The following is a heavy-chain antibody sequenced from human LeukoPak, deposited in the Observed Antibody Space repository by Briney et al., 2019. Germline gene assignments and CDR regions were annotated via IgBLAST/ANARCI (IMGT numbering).Heavy chain of an antibody. V-gene: IGHV1-18*04. Sequence: ASVKVSCKASGYTFTSYGISWVRQAPGQGLEGMGWISAYNGNTNYAQKLQGGVTMTTDTSTSTAYMELRSLRSDDTAVYYCARDRGPMVRGVTRYYYGMDVWGKGTTVTVSS. CDR3: ARDRGPMVRGVTRYYYGMDV. D-gene: IGHD3-10*01. CDR2: ISAYNGNT. J-gene: IGHJ6*04. CDR1: GYTFTSYG.